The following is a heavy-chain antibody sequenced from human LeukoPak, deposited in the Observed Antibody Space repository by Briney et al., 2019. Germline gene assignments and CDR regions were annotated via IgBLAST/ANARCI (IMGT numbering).Heavy chain of an antibody. D-gene: IGHD3-10*01. V-gene: IGHV4-59*12. CDR3: ARRIFRNIVVRNWFDP. CDR2: IYYSGST. CDR1: GGSISSYY. Sequence: SETLSLTCTVSGGSISSYYWSWIRQPPGKGLEWIGYIYYSGSTNYNPSLKSRVTISVDTSKNQFSLKLSSVTAADTAVYYCARRIFRNIVVRNWFDPWGQGTLVTVSS. J-gene: IGHJ5*02.